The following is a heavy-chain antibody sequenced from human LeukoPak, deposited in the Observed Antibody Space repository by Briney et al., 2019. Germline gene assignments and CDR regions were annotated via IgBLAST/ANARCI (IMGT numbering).Heavy chain of an antibody. CDR3: ARDLAYCGGDCTRPYNWFDP. Sequence: GASVKVSCKASGYTFTGYYMHWVRQAPGQGVEWMGWINPNSGGTNYAQKFQGRVTMTRDTSISTAYMELSRLRSDDTAVYYCARDLAYCGGDCTRPYNWFDPWGQGTLVTVSS. J-gene: IGHJ5*02. CDR2: INPNSGGT. CDR1: GYTFTGYY. V-gene: IGHV1-2*02. D-gene: IGHD2-21*02.